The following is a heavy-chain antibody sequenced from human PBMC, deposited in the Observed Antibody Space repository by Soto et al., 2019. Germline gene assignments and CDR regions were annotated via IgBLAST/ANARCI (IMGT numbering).Heavy chain of an antibody. J-gene: IGHJ4*02. Sequence: SETLSLTCAVSGYSITSSTFWGWIRQPPGKGLEWIGSIHLGGTTYYDPSLKSRFTRLLDTSRNEFSLKLSSVTAADTAVYYCARPRPNFGAVDSWGQGALVTAPQ. V-gene: IGHV4-38-2*01. D-gene: IGHD3-10*01. CDR3: ARPRPNFGAVDS. CDR1: GYSITSSTF. CDR2: IHLGGTT.